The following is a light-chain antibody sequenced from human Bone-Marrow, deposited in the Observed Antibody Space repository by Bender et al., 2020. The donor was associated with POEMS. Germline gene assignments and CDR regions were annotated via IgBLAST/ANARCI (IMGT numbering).Light chain of an antibody. Sequence: QSVLTQPPSVSAAPGQKVTISCSGASSDVGSYNLVSWYQQHPGKAPKLLIYEVRKRPSGVPDRFSGSKSGTSASLAISGLRSEDEAEYYCAAWDDSRSGSVVFGGGTKLTVL. CDR3: AAWDDSRSGSVV. CDR1: SSDVGSYNL. J-gene: IGLJ2*01. CDR2: EVR. V-gene: IGLV1-47*01.